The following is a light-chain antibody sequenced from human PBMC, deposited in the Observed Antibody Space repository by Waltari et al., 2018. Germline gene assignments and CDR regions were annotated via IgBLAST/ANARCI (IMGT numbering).Light chain of an antibody. V-gene: IGLV3-10*01. CDR2: EDN. CDR3: YSTDSSGNHRV. Sequence: SYELTQPPSVSVSPGQTARFTCSGDALPKNYVYWYQHKSGQAPVLVIYEDNKLPSGVPAGFSGSSSGALATLTIGGAQVEDEADYYCYSTDSSGNHRVFGGGTKLSVL. CDR1: ALPKNY. J-gene: IGLJ3*02.